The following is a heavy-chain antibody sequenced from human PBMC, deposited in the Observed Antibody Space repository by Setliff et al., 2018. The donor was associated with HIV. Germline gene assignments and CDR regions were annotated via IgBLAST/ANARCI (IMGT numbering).Heavy chain of an antibody. V-gene: IGHV3-21*01. CDR1: GFNFSSHT. CDR3: ARVRHRGYYYGSGSFDY. D-gene: IGHD3-10*01. J-gene: IGHJ4*02. Sequence: GGSLRLSCAASGFNFSSHTMNWIRQAPGKGLEWVSSISSTGTYIYYADSMKGRFTISRDNAKNSLYLQMNSLRAEDTAVYYCARVRHRGYYYGSGSFDYWGLGTLVTVSS. CDR2: ISSTGTYI.